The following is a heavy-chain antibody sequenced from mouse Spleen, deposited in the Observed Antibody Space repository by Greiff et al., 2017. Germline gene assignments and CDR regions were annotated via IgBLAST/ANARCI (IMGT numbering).Heavy chain of an antibody. V-gene: IGHV1-69*01. CDR3: ATYGNYVYFDY. Sequence: VQLQQSGAELVMPGASVKLSCKASGYTFTSYWMHWVKQRPGQGLEWIGEIDPSDSYTNYNQKFKGKATLTVDKSSSTAYMQLSSLTSEDSAVYYCATYGNYVYFDYWGQGTTLTVSS. CDR1: GYTFTSYW. CDR2: IDPSDSYT. D-gene: IGHD2-1*01. J-gene: IGHJ2*01.